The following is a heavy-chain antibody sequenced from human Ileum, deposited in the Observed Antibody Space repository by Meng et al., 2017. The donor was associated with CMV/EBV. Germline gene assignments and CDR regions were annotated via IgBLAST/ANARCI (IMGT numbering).Heavy chain of an antibody. CDR2: INQDESEK. CDR1: GFTFTTYW. J-gene: IGHJ4*02. CDR3: ATIRENSSCYNPSDY. D-gene: IGHD2-15*01. Sequence: GGSLRLSCAVSGFTFTTYWMTWFRQAPGKGLEGVANINQDESEKSYVDSVKGRFTISRDNGKNSLYLQMNSLRAGDTAVYYCATIRENSSCYNPSDYWGQGTLVTVSS. V-gene: IGHV3-7*01.